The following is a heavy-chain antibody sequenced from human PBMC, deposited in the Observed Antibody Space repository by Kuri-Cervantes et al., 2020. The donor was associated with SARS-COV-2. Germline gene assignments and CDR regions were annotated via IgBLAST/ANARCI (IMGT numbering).Heavy chain of an antibody. J-gene: IGHJ5*02. CDR2: ISGSGGST. Sequence: GESLKISCAASGFTFSAFAISWVRQAPGKGLEWVSAISGSGGSTYYADSVKGRFTISRDNSKNTLYLQMNSLRAEDTAVYYCAKPGITMVRGVIYWFDPWGQGTLVTVSS. V-gene: IGHV3-23*01. CDR1: GFTFSAFA. CDR3: AKPGITMVRGVIYWFDP. D-gene: IGHD3-10*01.